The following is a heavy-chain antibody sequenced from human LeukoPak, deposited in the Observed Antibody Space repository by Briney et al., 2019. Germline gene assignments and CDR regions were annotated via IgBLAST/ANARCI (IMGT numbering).Heavy chain of an antibody. V-gene: IGHV3-11*01. D-gene: IGHD1-26*01. J-gene: IGHJ4*02. Sequence: GGSLRLSCAASGFIFSDYYMSWIRQAPGNRLEWVSYISSSGSTIHYADSVKGRFTISRDNAKNSLFLQMNSLRVEDTAVYYCAGGGRGYSGSYFSTYWGQGTLVTVSS. CDR3: AGGGRGYSGSYFSTY. CDR2: ISSSGSTI. CDR1: GFIFSDYY.